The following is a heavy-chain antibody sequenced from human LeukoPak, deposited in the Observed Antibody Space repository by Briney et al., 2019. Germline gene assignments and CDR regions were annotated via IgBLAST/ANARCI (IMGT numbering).Heavy chain of an antibody. CDR2: IYYDGST. V-gene: IGHV4-59*01. CDR1: GDSISKYY. J-gene: IGHJ6*03. Sequence: PSEPLSLTCTVSGDSISKYYWTWIRQPPGKGLEWMGYIYYDGSTNSSPSLKSRVTISADTSKNQFSLRLSSVTAADTAVYYCASRLYTSGWGMDVWGKGTTVTVSS. D-gene: IGHD6-19*01. CDR3: ASRLYTSGWGMDV.